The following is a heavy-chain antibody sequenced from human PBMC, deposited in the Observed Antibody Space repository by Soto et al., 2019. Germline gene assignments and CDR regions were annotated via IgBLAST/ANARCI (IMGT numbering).Heavy chain of an antibody. Sequence: GSPRLSCAASGFTFSDYYMTWTRQAPGKGLEWVSYISSGGSSIYYADSVKGRFTISRDNAKNSLYLQMNSLRAEDTAMYYCASLAIGTIIRGAPDFWGQGTLVTVSS. CDR3: ASLAIGTIIRGAPDF. D-gene: IGHD3-10*01. CDR1: GFTFSDYY. V-gene: IGHV3-11*01. CDR2: ISSGGSSI. J-gene: IGHJ4*02.